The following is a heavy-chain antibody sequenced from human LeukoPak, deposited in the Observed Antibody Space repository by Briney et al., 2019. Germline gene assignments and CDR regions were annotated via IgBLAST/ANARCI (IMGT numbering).Heavy chain of an antibody. CDR3: ARRVRYPYYYGMDV. V-gene: IGHV4-59*08. CDR2: ICYSGST. CDR1: GGSISSYY. J-gene: IGHJ6*02. Sequence: SETLSLTCTVSGGSISSYYWSWIRQPPGKGLEWIGYICYSGSTNYNPSLKSRVTISVDTSKNQFSLKLSSVTAADTAVYYCARRVRYPYYYGMDVWGQGTTVTVSS. D-gene: IGHD3-9*01.